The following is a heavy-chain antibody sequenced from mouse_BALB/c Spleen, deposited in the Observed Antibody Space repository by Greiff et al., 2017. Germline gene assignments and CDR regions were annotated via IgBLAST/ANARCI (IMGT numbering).Heavy chain of an antibody. V-gene: IGHV5-12-2*01. D-gene: IGHD1-1*01. CDR3: ARQDYGSSNRAMDY. Sequence: EVQLVESGGGLVQPGGSLKLSCAASGFTFSSYTMSWVRQTPEKRLEWVAYISNGGGSTYYPDTVKGRFTISRDNAKNTLYLQMSSLKSEDTAMYYGARQDYGSSNRAMDYWGQGTSVTVSS. J-gene: IGHJ4*01. CDR1: GFTFSSYT. CDR2: ISNGGGST.